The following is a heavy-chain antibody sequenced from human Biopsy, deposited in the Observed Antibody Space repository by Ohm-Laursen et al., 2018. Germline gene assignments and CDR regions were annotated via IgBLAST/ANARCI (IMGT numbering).Heavy chain of an antibody. J-gene: IGHJ4*02. CDR2: IYYTGYT. CDR3: ARGSNDFGGLYFPR. CDR1: GDSITTYY. Sequence: SETLSLTCTVSGDSITTYYWNWIRQPPGKGLEWIGHIYYTGYTSYNASLKSRVTISVDTSRNHFSLRLSSLTAADTAVYYCARGSNDFGGLYFPRWGQGTLLTVSS. V-gene: IGHV4-59*01. D-gene: IGHD4-23*01.